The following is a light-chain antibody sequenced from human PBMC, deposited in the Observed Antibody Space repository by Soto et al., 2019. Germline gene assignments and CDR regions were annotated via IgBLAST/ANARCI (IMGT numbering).Light chain of an antibody. CDR3: QQYKSYPLT. CDR1: ESISSW. J-gene: IGKJ4*01. CDR2: KAS. V-gene: IGKV1-5*03. Sequence: DIQMTQSPSTLRASIRDRVPLTCRASESISSWLAWYQQKPGKAPNLLIYKASTLESGVPSRFSGSGSGTEFTLTISSVQPDDFATYYCQQYKSYPLTFGGGTKVDIK.